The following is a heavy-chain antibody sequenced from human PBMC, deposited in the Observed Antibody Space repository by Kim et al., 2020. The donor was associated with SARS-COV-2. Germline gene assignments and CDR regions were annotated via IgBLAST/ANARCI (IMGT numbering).Heavy chain of an antibody. V-gene: IGHV3-53*04. D-gene: IGHD5-18*01. Sequence: VKSRFTITRHNSKNTLYLQMNSLRAEDTAVYYCARDREYSYGSLLYYGMDVWGQGTTVTVSS. CDR3: ARDREYSYGSLLYYGMDV. J-gene: IGHJ6*02.